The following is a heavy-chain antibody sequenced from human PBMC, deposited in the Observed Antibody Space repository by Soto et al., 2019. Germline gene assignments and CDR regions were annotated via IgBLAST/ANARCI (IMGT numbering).Heavy chain of an antibody. V-gene: IGHV1-18*01. CDR1: GYTFASCG. D-gene: IGHD2-15*01. J-gene: IGHJ3*02. Sequence: GASVEVSCKASGYTFASCGSSWVRQAPGQGLEWMGWISAYNGNTNYAQKLQGRVTMTTDTSTSTAYMELRSLRSDDTAVYYCARDPDCSGGSCYLRGAFDIWGQGTMVTVSS. CDR2: ISAYNGNT. CDR3: ARDPDCSGGSCYLRGAFDI.